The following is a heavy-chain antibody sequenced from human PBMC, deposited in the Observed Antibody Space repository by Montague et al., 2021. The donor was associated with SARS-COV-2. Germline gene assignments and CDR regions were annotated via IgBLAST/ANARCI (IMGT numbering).Heavy chain of an antibody. V-gene: IGHV4-39*01. CDR1: GGSISSSIYY. J-gene: IGHJ6*02. CDR3: ARQPTRGITIFGVVSDYGMDV. CDR2: IYYSGST. D-gene: IGHD3-3*01. Sequence: SETLSLTCTVSGGSISSSIYYWGWIRQPPGKGLEWIGYIYYSGSTYYNPSLKSRVTIFVETSKNQFSLKLSSVTAADTAVYYCARQPTRGITIFGVVSDYGMDVWGQGTTVTVSS.